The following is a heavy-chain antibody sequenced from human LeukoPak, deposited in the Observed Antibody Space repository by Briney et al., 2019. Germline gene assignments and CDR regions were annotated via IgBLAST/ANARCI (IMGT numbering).Heavy chain of an antibody. CDR2: ISYDGSNK. CDR3: AKDLGWLSPLPDY. CDR1: GFTFSSYA. Sequence: HPGGSLRLSCAASGFTFSSYAMHWVRQAPGKGLEWVAVISYDGSNKYYADSVKGRFTISRDNSKNTLYLQMNSLRAEDTAVYYCAKDLGWLSPLPDYWGQGTLVTVSS. V-gene: IGHV3-30-3*01. J-gene: IGHJ4*02. D-gene: IGHD3-22*01.